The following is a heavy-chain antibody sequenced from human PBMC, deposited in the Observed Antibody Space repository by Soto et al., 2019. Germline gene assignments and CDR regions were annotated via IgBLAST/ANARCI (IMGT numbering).Heavy chain of an antibody. CDR1: GFTFSNAW. D-gene: IGHD4-4*01. CDR2: IKSKTDGGTT. Sequence: EVQLVESGGGLVKPEGSLRLSCAASGFTFSNAWMNWVRQAPGKGLEWVGRIKSKTDGGTTDYAAPVKGRFTISRDDSKNTLYLQMNSLKTEDTAVYYCTTDRVYSNYDWGVYYYMDVWGKGTTVTVSS. CDR3: TTDRVYSNYDWGVYYYMDV. J-gene: IGHJ6*03. V-gene: IGHV3-15*01.